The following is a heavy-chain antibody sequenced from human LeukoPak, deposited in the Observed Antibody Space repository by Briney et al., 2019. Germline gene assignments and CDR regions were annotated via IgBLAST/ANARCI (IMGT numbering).Heavy chain of an antibody. CDR1: GGSISTYY. CDR2: IHYSGST. Sequence: SETLSLTCTVSGGSISTYYWSWIRQPPGKGLEWIGYIHYSGSTNYNPSLKSRFTISVDTSKNQFSLKLTSVTAADTAVYYCARISRVTTVVTPEFDYWGQGTLVTVSS. V-gene: IGHV4-59*08. J-gene: IGHJ4*02. CDR3: ARISRVTTVVTPEFDY. D-gene: IGHD4-23*01.